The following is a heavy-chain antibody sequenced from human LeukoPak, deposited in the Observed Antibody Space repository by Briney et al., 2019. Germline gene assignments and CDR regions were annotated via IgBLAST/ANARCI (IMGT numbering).Heavy chain of an antibody. CDR2: IIPILGIA. J-gene: IGHJ4*02. D-gene: IGHD6-19*01. CDR3: ARDKYSSGWPDY. Sequence: SVKVSCKASGGTFSSYAISWVRQAPGQGLEWMGRIIPILGIANYAQKFQGRVTITADTSTSTAYMELRSLRSDDTAVYYCARDKYSSGWPDYWGQGTLVTVSS. CDR1: GGTFSSYA. V-gene: IGHV1-69*04.